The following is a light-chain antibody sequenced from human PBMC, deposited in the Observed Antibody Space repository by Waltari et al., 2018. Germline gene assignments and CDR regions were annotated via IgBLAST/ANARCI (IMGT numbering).Light chain of an antibody. CDR1: SSNIGSNY. CDR3: AAWDDSLSGSV. V-gene: IGLV1-47*01. CDR2: TNN. Sequence: QSVLTQPPSASGTPGQRVTISCSGSSSNIGSNYVYWYQQLPGAAPKLLIHTNNQRPSGVPDRFSGSKSGTSASLDISGLRSEDEADYYCAAWDDSLSGSVFGGGTKLTVL. J-gene: IGLJ3*02.